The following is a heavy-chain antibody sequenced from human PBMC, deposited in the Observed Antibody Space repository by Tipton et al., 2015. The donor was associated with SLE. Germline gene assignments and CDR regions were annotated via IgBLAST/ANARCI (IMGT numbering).Heavy chain of an antibody. CDR2: INSAGTTT. V-gene: IGHV3-74*03. CDR1: GFSFSNAW. D-gene: IGHD4-17*01. CDR3: ARALYGDQDYFDY. Sequence: SLRLSCAASGFSFSNAWMSWVRQAPGKGLVWVSHINSAGTTTTYADSVRGRFTISRDNAKNSLHLQMNSLRADDTAVYYCARALYGDQDYFDYWGQGTLVTVSS. J-gene: IGHJ4*02.